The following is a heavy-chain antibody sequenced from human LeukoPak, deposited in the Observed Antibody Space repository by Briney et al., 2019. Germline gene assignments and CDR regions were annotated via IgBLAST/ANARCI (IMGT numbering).Heavy chain of an antibody. J-gene: IGHJ4*02. Sequence: GASVKVSCKASGYTFTGYYMHWVRHAPGQGLEWMGWINPNSGGTNYAQKFQGRVTMTRDTSISTAYMELSRLRSDDTAVYYCARVGGYFDWLLYYYWGQGTLVTVSS. CDR1: GYTFTGYY. V-gene: IGHV1-2*02. D-gene: IGHD3-9*01. CDR2: INPNSGGT. CDR3: ARVGGYFDWLLYYY.